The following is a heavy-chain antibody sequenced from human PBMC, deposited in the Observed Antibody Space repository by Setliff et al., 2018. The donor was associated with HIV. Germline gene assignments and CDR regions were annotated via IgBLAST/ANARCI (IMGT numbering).Heavy chain of an antibody. Sequence: PSETLSLTCAVYGGSLSDYYWSWFRLPPGKGLEWIGEINPTGSANYNPSLKGRVTISTDPSKRQFSLRLTSVPAADTAIYYCASLIIAAGGTRLDSWGLGTLVTSPQ. V-gene: IGHV4-34*01. CDR3: ASLIIAAGGTRLDS. CDR1: GGSLSDYY. CDR2: INPTGSA. D-gene: IGHD6-13*01. J-gene: IGHJ5*01.